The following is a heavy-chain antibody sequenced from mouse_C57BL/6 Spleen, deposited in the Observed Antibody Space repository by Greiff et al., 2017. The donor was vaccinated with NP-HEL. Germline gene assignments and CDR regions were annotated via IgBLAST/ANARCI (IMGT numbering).Heavy chain of an antibody. D-gene: IGHD1-1*01. CDR2: INPNYGTT. CDR3: ARDYYGSSHYAMDY. Sequence: SGPELVKPGASVKISCKASGYSFTDYNMNWVKQSNGKSLEWIGVINPNYGTTSYNQKFKGKATLTVDQPSSTAYMQLNSLTSEDSAVYYCARDYYGSSHYAMDYWVKEPQSPSPQ. V-gene: IGHV1-39*01. J-gene: IGHJ4*01. CDR1: GYSFTDYN.